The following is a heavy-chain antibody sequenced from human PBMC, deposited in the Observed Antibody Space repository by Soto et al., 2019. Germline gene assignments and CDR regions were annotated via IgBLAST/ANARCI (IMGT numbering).Heavy chain of an antibody. CDR2: IDPSDSYT. V-gene: IGHV5-10-1*01. D-gene: IGHD6-13*01. Sequence: PGESLKISCKGSGYSFTSYWISWVRQMPGKGLEWMGRIDPSDSYTNYSPSFQGHVTISADKSISTAYLQWSSLKASDTAMYYCARRPDSSSWYWDQNWLDPWGQGTLVTVSS. CDR1: GYSFTSYW. J-gene: IGHJ5*02. CDR3: ARRPDSSSWYWDQNWLDP.